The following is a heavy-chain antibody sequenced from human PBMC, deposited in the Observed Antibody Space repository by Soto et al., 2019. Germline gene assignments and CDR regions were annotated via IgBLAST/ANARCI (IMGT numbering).Heavy chain of an antibody. CDR2: ISWKSGKI. V-gene: IGHV3-9*01. CDR1: GFTFDDYA. D-gene: IGHD4-17*01. J-gene: IGHJ4*02. CDR3: AKGASTTVFAFNDY. Sequence: EVQLVESGGGLVQPGRSLRLSCAASGFTFDDYAIHWVRKGPGKGLEWVSSISWKSGKIVYADPVKGRFAISRDNAKNSLNLQMNSLSSESTALCYCAKGASTTVFAFNDYWGQGSRVTVSS.